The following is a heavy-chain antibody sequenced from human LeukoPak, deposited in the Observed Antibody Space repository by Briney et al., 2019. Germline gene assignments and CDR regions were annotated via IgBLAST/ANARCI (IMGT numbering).Heavy chain of an antibody. Sequence: SETLSLTCAVYGGSFSGYYWSWIRQPPGKGLEWIGEINHSGSTNYNPSLKSRVTISVDTSKNQFSLKLSSVTAADTGVYYCAGTSMAATRYETNFDYWGQGTLVTVSS. V-gene: IGHV4-34*01. J-gene: IGHJ4*02. D-gene: IGHD1-26*01. CDR1: GGSFSGYY. CDR3: AGTSMAATRYETNFDY. CDR2: INHSGST.